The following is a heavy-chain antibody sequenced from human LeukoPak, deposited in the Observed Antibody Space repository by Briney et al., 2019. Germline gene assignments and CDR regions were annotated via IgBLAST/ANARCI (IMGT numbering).Heavy chain of an antibody. V-gene: IGHV1-18*01. Sequence: ASVKVSCKGSGYTFTSYDITWLRQAPGQGPEWMGWISPNNGKTDSAQNFQGRVSMTTDTSTSTAYMELRRLRSDDTAVYYCARVVRGDCHTGTCFSWFDPWGQGTLVTVSS. CDR3: ARVVRGDCHTGTCFSWFDP. CDR2: ISPNNGKT. D-gene: IGHD3-10*02. CDR1: GYTFTSYD. J-gene: IGHJ5*02.